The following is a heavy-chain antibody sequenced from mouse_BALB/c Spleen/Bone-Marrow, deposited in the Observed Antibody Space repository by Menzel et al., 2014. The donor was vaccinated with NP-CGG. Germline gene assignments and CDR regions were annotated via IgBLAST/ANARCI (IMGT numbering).Heavy chain of an antibody. V-gene: IGHV3-5*02. J-gene: IGHJ4*01. Sequence: DVMLVESGPGLVKPSQTVSLTCTVTGISITTGNYRWSWIRQFPGNKLEWIGYIYYSGTITYNPSLTSRTTITRDTSKNQFFLEMNSLTAEDTATYYCARDGNYAMDYWGQGTSVTVPS. CDR2: IYYSGTI. D-gene: IGHD1-1*02. CDR3: ARDGNYAMDY. CDR1: GISITTGNYR.